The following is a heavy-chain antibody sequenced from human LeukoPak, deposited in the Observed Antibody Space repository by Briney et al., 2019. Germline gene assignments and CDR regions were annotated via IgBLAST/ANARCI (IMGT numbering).Heavy chain of an antibody. V-gene: IGHV3-23*01. CDR3: AKPLGYCSGGSCYFSYFDY. Sequence: GGSLRLSCAASGFTFSSYAMSWVRQAPGKGLEWVSAISGSGGSTYYADSVKGRFTISRDNSKNTLYLQMNSLRAEDTAVYYCAKPLGYCSGGSCYFSYFDYWGQGTLVTVSS. CDR2: ISGSGGST. D-gene: IGHD2-15*01. CDR1: GFTFSSYA. J-gene: IGHJ4*02.